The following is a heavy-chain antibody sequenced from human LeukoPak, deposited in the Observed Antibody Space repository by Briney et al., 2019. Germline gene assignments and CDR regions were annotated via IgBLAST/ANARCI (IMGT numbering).Heavy chain of an antibody. V-gene: IGHV3-23*01. J-gene: IGHJ3*02. Sequence: LSLTCTVSGGSISSSSYYWGWLRQPPGKGLEWVSAISGSGGSTYYADSVKGRFTISRDNSKNTLYLQMNSLRAEDTAVYYCAKEGSAAGTYDDAFDIWGQGTMVTVSS. D-gene: IGHD6-13*01. CDR3: AKEGSAAGTYDDAFDI. CDR1: GGSISSSSYY. CDR2: ISGSGGST.